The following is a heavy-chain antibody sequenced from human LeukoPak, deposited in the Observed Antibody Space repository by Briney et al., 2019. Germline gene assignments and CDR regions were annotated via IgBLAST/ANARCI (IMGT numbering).Heavy chain of an antibody. J-gene: IGHJ1*01. V-gene: IGHV3-43*01. D-gene: IGHD6-13*01. CDR3: AKDIAPGEAAAGTGYFQH. CDR2: ISWDGGST. Sequence: GGSLRLSCAASGFTFDDYTMHWVRQAPGKGLEWVSLISWDGGSTYYADSVKGRFTISRDNSKNSLYLHMNSLRTGDTALYYCAKDIAPGEAAAGTGYFQHWGQGTLVTVSS. CDR1: GFTFDDYT.